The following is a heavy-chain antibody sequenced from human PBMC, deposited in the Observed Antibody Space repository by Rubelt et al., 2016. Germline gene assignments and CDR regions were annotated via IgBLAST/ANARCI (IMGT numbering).Heavy chain of an antibody. CDR1: GGSFSGYY. J-gene: IGHJ4*02. Sequence: QVQLQQWGAGLLKPSETLSLTCAVYGGSFSGYYWSWIRQPPGKGLEWLGEINHSGSTNYNPSLKSRVTVSVGTAKNQFSLKLSSVTAADTAVYYCARDHSSGWYLEGFFDYWGQGTLVTVSS. D-gene: IGHD6-19*01. V-gene: IGHV4-34*01. CDR2: INHSGST. CDR3: ARDHSSGWYLEGFFDY.